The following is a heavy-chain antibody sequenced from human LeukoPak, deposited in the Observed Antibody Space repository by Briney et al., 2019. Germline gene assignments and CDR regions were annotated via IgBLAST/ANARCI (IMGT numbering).Heavy chain of an antibody. V-gene: IGHV4-59*01. CDR3: ARSGTIFGVWGV. D-gene: IGHD3-3*01. Sequence: PSETLSLTCTVSGGSINNYYWSWIRQPPGKGLEWIGYIYSSGSTNYNPSLKSRVTISVDTSKNQFSLKLTSVTAADTAVYYCARSGTIFGVWGVWGKGTTVTVSS. J-gene: IGHJ6*04. CDR2: IYSSGST. CDR1: GGSINNYY.